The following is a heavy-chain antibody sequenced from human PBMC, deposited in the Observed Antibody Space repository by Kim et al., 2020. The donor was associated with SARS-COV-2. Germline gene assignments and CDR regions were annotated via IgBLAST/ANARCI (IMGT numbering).Heavy chain of an antibody. V-gene: IGHV3-53*01. J-gene: IGHJ4*02. CDR1: GFTVSSNY. CDR2: IYSGGST. Sequence: GGSLRLSCAASGFTVSSNYMSWVRQAPGKGLEWVSVIYSGGSTYYADSVKGRFTISRDNSKNTLYLQMNSLRAEDTAVYYCAREALRDYYFDYWGQGTLVTVSS. CDR3: AREALRDYYFDY.